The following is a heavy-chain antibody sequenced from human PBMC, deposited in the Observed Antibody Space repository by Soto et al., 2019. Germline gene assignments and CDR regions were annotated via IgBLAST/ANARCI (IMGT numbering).Heavy chain of an antibody. D-gene: IGHD4-17*01. CDR1: GGSFSGYY. CDR3: ARGATTVEHYYYYYGMDV. CDR2: INHSGST. Sequence: SETLSLTCAVYGGSFSGYYWSWIRQPPGKGLEWIGEINHSGSTTYNPSLKSRVTISLDTSKNQFSLKLSSVTAADTAVYYCARGATTVEHYYYYYGMDVWGQGTTVTVSS. V-gene: IGHV4-34*01. J-gene: IGHJ6*02.